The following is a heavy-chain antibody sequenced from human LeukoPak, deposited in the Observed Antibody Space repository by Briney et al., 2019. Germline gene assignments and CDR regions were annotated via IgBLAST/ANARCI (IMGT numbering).Heavy chain of an antibody. V-gene: IGHV3-11*01. Sequence: PGGSLRLSCAASGFTFSGYYMSWIRQAPGKGLEWVSYISSSGSIIYYADSVKGRFTISRDNSQNTLYLQMNSLRAEDTAVYYCARDYADYVGYFFFDYWGQGTLVTVSS. D-gene: IGHD4-17*01. CDR1: GFTFSGYY. CDR2: ISSSGSII. CDR3: ARDYADYVGYFFFDY. J-gene: IGHJ4*02.